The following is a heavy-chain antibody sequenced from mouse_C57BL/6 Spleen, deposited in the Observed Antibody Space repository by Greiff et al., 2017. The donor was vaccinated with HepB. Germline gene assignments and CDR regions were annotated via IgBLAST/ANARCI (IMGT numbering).Heavy chain of an antibody. V-gene: IGHV3-1*01. J-gene: IGHJ2*01. D-gene: IGHD3-2*02. CDR1: GYSITSGYD. CDR2: ISYSGST. Sequence: EVQGVESGPGMVKPSQSLSLTCTVTGYSITSGYDWHWIRHFPGNKLEWMGYISYSGSTNYNPSLKSRISITHDTSKNHFFLKLNSVTTEDTATYYCARGDSSGYVGYWGQGTTLTVSS. CDR3: ARGDSSGYVGY.